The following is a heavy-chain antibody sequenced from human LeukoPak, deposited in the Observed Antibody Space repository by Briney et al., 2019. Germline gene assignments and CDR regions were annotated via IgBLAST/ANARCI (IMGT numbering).Heavy chain of an antibody. Sequence: PGGSLRLSCAASGFTFSSYGMHWLRQAPGKGLEWVAFIRYDGSNKYYADSVKGRFTISRDNSKNTLYLQMNSLRAEDTAVYYCAKNDYSNFPGAFDIWGQGTMVTVSS. CDR1: GFTFSSYG. V-gene: IGHV3-30*02. D-gene: IGHD4-11*01. J-gene: IGHJ3*02. CDR3: AKNDYSNFPGAFDI. CDR2: IRYDGSNK.